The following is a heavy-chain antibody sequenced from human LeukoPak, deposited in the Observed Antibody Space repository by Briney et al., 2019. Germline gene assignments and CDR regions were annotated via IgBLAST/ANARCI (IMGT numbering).Heavy chain of an antibody. CDR3: AKATSAWFHSTDY. CDR2: VGNSGAVT. V-gene: IGHV3-23*01. D-gene: IGHD6-19*01. Sequence: GGSLRLSCAASGFTFSSNAISWVRQAPGKGLEWVSAVGNSGAVTYYAESVKGRFTISRDNSKSTLYLQMNSLRAEDTAVYYCAKATSAWFHSTDYWGQGTLVTVSS. CDR1: GFTFSSNA. J-gene: IGHJ4*02.